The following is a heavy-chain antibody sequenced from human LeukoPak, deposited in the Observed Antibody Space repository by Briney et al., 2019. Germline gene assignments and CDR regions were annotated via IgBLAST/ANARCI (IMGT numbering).Heavy chain of an antibody. CDR3: ARVIRSTYYYYGMDV. D-gene: IGHD2-2*01. CDR2: IYSGGST. J-gene: IGHJ6*02. Sequence: GGSLRLSCAASGFTVSSNYMSWVRQAPGKGLEWVSVIYSGGSTYYADSVKGRFTISRDNSKNTLYLQMNSLRAEDTAVYYCARVIRSTYYYYGMDVWGQGTTVTVSS. V-gene: IGHV3-66*01. CDR1: GFTVSSNY.